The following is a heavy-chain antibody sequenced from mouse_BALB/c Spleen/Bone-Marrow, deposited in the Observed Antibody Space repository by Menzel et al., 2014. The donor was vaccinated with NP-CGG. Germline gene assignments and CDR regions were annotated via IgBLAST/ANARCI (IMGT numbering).Heavy chain of an antibody. V-gene: IGHV7-3*02. CDR1: GLTFTDYY. CDR3: ARDENYDIYWYFDV. Sequence: EVKLMESGGGLVQPGGSLRLSCATSGLTFTDYYMSWVRQTPGKALEWLGFIRNKANGYTADYSVSVKGRFTISRDNSQNILYLQMNTLRAEDSATYYCARDENYDIYWYFDVWGAGTTVTVSS. CDR2: IRNKANGYTA. D-gene: IGHD1-1*01. J-gene: IGHJ1*01.